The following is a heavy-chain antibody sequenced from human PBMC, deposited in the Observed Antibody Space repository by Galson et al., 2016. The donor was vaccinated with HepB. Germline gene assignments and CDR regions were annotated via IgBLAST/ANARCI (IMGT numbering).Heavy chain of an antibody. CDR1: GFTFSNYW. J-gene: IGHJ5*02. D-gene: IGHD3-10*01. Sequence: SLRLSCAASGFTFSNYWMSWVRQAPGKGLEWVAKIKQDGSEKYYVDSVKGRLTISRDNAMNSLYLQINSLRPEDTAVYYCARLPYYPGLGSYYTWLDPWGQGTLVIVSS. CDR2: IKQDGSEK. V-gene: IGHV3-7*03. CDR3: ARLPYYPGLGSYYTWLDP.